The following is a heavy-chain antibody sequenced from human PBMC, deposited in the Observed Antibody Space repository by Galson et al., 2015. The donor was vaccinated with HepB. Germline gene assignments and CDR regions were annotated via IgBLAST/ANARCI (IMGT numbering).Heavy chain of an antibody. CDR3: ARRLLLINYFDL. J-gene: IGHJ2*01. D-gene: IGHD3-16*01. Sequence: SLRLSCAASGFSFSSYWMSWVRQAPGKGLEWVANIKQDGSEKYYVDSVKGRFTISRDNAKDSLYLQMNSPRAEDTAVYYCARRLLLINYFDLWGRATLVTVSS. V-gene: IGHV3-7*03. CDR1: GFSFSSYW. CDR2: IKQDGSEK.